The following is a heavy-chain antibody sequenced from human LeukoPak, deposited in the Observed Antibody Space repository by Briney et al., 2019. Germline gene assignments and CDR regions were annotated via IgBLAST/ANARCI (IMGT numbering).Heavy chain of an antibody. V-gene: IGHV4-38-2*02. J-gene: IGHJ6*03. CDR3: ARGHKNYMDV. Sequence: SETLSLTCTVSGGSISSGYYWGWIRQPPGKGLEWIGSIYHSGSTYYNPSLKSRVTISVDTSKNQFSLKLSSVTAADTAVYYCARGHKNYMDVWGKGTTVTVSS. CDR1: GGSISSGYY. CDR2: IYHSGST.